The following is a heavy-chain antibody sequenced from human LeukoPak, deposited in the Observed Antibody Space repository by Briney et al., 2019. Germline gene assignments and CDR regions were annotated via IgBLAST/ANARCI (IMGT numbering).Heavy chain of an antibody. V-gene: IGHV1-69*13. Sequence: GASVKVSCKASRGSLSSYGFSWVRQAPGQGLDWMGGIIPLFKTAKYAQKFQDRVTITADESSSTVYMELSSLRSEDTAVYYCARSAGDDELFYYYYGMDVWGQGTTVTVSS. CDR2: IIPLFKTA. D-gene: IGHD3-10*01. CDR1: RGSLSSYG. CDR3: ARSAGDDELFYYYYGMDV. J-gene: IGHJ6*02.